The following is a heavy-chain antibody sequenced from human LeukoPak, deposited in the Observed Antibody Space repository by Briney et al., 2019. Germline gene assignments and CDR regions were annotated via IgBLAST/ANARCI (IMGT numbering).Heavy chain of an antibody. CDR2: IYYSGST. CDR1: GGSISSSSYY. V-gene: IGHV4-61*01. D-gene: IGHD3-3*01. J-gene: IGHJ6*02. CDR3: ARGGDFGVVPPFLYGMDV. Sequence: ASQTLSLTCTVSGGSISSSSYYWSWIRQPPGKGLEWIGYIYYSGSTNYNPSLKSRVTISVDTSKNQFSLKLSSVTAADTAVYYCARGGDFGVVPPFLYGMDVWGQGTTVTVSS.